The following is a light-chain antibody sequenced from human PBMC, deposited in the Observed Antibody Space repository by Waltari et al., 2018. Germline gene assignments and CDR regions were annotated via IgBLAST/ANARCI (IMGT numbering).Light chain of an antibody. CDR1: SGSVSTTSY. Sequence: QTVVTQDPSLSVSPGGTVTLTCAFSSGSVSTTSYLSWYQQTPGQAPRTLVYKASARSSGVPDRFSGSILGNKAALTITGDQAEDDSDYYCLIYMGSGIWVFGGGTKLTVL. CDR3: LIYMGSGIWV. V-gene: IGLV8-61*01. J-gene: IGLJ3*02. CDR2: KAS.